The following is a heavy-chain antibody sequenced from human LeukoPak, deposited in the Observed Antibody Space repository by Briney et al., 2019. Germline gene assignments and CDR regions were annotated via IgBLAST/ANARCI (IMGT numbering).Heavy chain of an antibody. V-gene: IGHV3-23*01. D-gene: IGHD5/OR15-5a*01. CDR1: GFIFSNYA. CDR2: ITGGGAGT. CDR3: AKDSRGSSVRVFDY. J-gene: IGHJ4*02. Sequence: GGSLRLSCAASGFIFSNYALTWVRQVPGKGLEWVSSITGGGAGTYYTDSVKGRFTISKDNSKDTLFLQMNNLRAEDTAIYYCAKDSRGSSVRVFDYWGQGILVTVSS.